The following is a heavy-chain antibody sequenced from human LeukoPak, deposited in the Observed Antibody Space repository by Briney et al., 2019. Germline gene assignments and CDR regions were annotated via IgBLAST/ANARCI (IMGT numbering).Heavy chain of an antibody. CDR2: IYTSGTT. J-gene: IGHJ4*02. V-gene: IGHV3-66*01. Sequence: PGGSLRLSCAVSEFTVSSNFMSWVRQAPGKGPEWVSVIYTSGTTYYADSVRGRFTISRDNSKNTLYLQMDSLTAEDTAVYYCAREDAGGTYSFDYWGQGTLVTVSS. CDR1: EFTVSSNF. D-gene: IGHD1-26*01. CDR3: AREDAGGTYSFDY.